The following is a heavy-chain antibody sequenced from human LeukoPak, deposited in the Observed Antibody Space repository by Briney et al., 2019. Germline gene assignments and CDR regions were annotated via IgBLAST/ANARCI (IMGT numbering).Heavy chain of an antibody. CDR2: ISYEGSNK. J-gene: IGHJ3*02. Sequence: AGGSLRLSCAASGFTFSSYAMHWVRQALGKGLEWVAVISYEGSNKYYADSVKGRFTISRDNSKNTLYLQMNSLRAEDTAVYYCARDGEPAYYDFWSGKGAFDIWGQGTMVTVSS. CDR3: ARDGEPAYYDFWSGKGAFDI. V-gene: IGHV3-30-3*01. CDR1: GFTFSSYA. D-gene: IGHD3-3*01.